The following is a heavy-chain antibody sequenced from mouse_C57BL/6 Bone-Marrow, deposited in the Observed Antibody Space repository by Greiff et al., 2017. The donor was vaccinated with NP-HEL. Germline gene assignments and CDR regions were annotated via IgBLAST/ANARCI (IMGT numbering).Heavy chain of an antibody. Sequence: QVQLQQSGPELVKPGASVKISCKASGYAFSSSWMNWVKQRPGTGLEWIGRIYPGDGDTNYNGKFKGKATLTADKSSSTAYMQLSSLTSEDSAVYFCARLGFSYYFDYWGQGTTLTVSS. CDR2: IYPGDGDT. CDR1: GYAFSSSW. CDR3: ARLGFSYYFDY. D-gene: IGHD4-1*01. V-gene: IGHV1-82*01. J-gene: IGHJ2*01.